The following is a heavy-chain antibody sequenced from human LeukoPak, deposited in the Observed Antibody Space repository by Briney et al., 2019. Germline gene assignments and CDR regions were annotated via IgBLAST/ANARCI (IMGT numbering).Heavy chain of an antibody. Sequence: ASVKVSFKASGYTFTSYAMHWVRQAPGQRLEWMGWINAGNGNTKYSQKFQGRVTITRDTSASTAYMELSSLRSEDTAVYYCARSWGVYGGNSGWFDPWGQGTLVTVSS. CDR1: GYTFTSYA. CDR3: ARSWGVYGGNSGWFDP. D-gene: IGHD4-23*01. CDR2: INAGNGNT. V-gene: IGHV1-3*01. J-gene: IGHJ5*02.